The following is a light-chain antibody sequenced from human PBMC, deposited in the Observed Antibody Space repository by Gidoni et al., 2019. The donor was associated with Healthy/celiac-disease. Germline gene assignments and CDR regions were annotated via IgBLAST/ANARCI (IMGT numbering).Light chain of an antibody. CDR2: AAS. CDR3: QQSYSTPRVT. Sequence: DIQMTHSPSSLSASVGARVTITCRASQSISSYLNWYQQKPGKAPKLLIYAASSLQSGVPSRFSGSGSGTDFTLTISSLQPEDFATYYCQQSYSTPRVTFGPGTKVDIK. V-gene: IGKV1-39*01. J-gene: IGKJ3*01. CDR1: QSISSY.